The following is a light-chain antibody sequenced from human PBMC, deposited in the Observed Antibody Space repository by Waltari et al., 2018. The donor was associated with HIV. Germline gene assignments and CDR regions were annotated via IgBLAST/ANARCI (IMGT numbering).Light chain of an antibody. CDR1: QNIKNY. V-gene: IGKV1-39*01. CDR3: QQSYSSPT. Sequence: DIQMTQSPSSLSASIGDRVTIACRTSQNIKNYLNWYQQKPGKAPKILIYTATTLQSGVSSRFNGSGSGTDFTLTNTGLEPEDFAIYFCQQSYSSPTFGPGTTVDVK. CDR2: TAT. J-gene: IGKJ3*01.